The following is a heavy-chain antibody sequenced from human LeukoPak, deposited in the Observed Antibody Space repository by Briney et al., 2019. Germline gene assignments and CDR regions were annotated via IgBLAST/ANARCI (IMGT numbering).Heavy chain of an antibody. D-gene: IGHD3-22*01. Sequence: VASVKVSCKASGYTFTSYDINWVRQATGQGLEWMGWMNPNSGNTGYAQKFQGRVTMTRNTSISTAYMELRSLRSEDTAVYYCARGLNKDYYDSSGYYYWGQGTLVTVSS. J-gene: IGHJ4*02. CDR2: MNPNSGNT. CDR3: ARGLNKDYYDSSGYYY. V-gene: IGHV1-8*01. CDR1: GYTFTSYD.